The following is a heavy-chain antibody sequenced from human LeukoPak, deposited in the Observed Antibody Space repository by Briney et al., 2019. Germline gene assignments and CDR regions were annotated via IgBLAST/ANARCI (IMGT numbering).Heavy chain of an antibody. J-gene: IGHJ4*02. D-gene: IGHD6-13*01. Sequence: SETLSLTCTVSGGFISTYYWNWIRQPPGKGLEWIGYISNSGITTYNPSLKSRVTISVDSSKSQFSLKLNSVTAADTAVYYCARSGGYSSSWSLWGQGTLVTVSS. CDR2: ISNSGIT. CDR3: ARSGGYSSSWSL. V-gene: IGHV4-59*01. CDR1: GGFISTYY.